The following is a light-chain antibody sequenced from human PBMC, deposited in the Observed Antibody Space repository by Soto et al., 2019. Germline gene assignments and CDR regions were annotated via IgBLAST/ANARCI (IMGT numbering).Light chain of an antibody. CDR3: AAWDDSLSVV. V-gene: IGLV1-47*02. CDR1: SSNIGSNY. CDR2: SNN. Sequence: QSVLTQPPSASGPPGQRVTISCSGSSSNIGSNYVYWYQQLPGTAPKLLIYSNNQRPSGVPDRFSGSKSGTSASLAISGLRSEDEADYYCAAWDDSLSVVFGGGTKVTVL. J-gene: IGLJ2*01.